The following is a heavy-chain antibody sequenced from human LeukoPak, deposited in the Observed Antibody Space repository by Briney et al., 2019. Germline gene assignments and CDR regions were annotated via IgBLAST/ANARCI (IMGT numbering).Heavy chain of an antibody. V-gene: IGHV1-18*01. CDR1: AYTFTSHG. CDR3: ATDTSYSWYDTFGEY. D-gene: IGHD5-12*01. Sequence: ASVKVSCKASAYTFTSHGISWVRQAPGQGLEWMGWISPSNGNTDYAQKFQGRVTMTTDLSTTTAYLELRSLRSDDTAVYYCATDTSYSWYDTFGEYWGQGTLVTVSS. CDR2: ISPSNGNT. J-gene: IGHJ4*02.